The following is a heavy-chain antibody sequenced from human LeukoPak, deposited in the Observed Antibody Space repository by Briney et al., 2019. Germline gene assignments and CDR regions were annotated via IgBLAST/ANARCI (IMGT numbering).Heavy chain of an antibody. J-gene: IGHJ4*02. Sequence: ASVKVSCKASGYNFINYAMNWVRQAPGQGLEWMGRINTKTGNPIFAQGFTGRFVFSLNTSVRTTYLQITSLKAEDSAVYFCARSPSTPNYYDDTSGYYEYFDNWGQGTLVIVSS. CDR1: GYNFINYA. CDR2: INTKTGNP. CDR3: ARSPSTPNYYDDTSGYYEYFDN. D-gene: IGHD3-22*01. V-gene: IGHV7-4-1*02.